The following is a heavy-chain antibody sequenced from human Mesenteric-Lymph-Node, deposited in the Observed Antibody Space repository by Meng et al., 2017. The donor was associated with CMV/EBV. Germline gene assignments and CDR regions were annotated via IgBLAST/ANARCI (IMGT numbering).Heavy chain of an antibody. V-gene: IGHV4-39*07. Sequence: CTVSGGSISSSSYYWGWIRQPPGKGLEWIGSIYYSGSTYYNPSLKSRVTISVDTSKNQFSLKLSSVTAADTAVYYCARDGDFWRLDYWGQGTLVTVSS. CDR3: ARDGDFWRLDY. J-gene: IGHJ4*02. CDR1: GGSISSSSYY. D-gene: IGHD3-3*01. CDR2: IYYSGST.